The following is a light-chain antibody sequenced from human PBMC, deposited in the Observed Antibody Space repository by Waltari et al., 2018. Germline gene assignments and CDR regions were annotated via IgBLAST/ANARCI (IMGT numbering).Light chain of an antibody. V-gene: IGKV3-20*01. CDR2: DAS. J-gene: IGKJ1*01. CDR1: QSISKY. Sequence: EIMLTQSPGTLSLSPGERATLSCRASQSISKYLAWYQQKPGQAPRLLIYDASVRATGIPDRFSGSGSGTDFSLTISRLEPEDFAVYYCQKNGTLPATFGQGTKVEIK. CDR3: QKNGTLPAT.